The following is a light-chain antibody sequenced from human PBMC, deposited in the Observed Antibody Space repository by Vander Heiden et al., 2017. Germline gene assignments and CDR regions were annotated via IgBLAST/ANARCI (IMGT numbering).Light chain of an antibody. CDR1: SGHSSYA. Sequence: QLVLTQSPSAPSSLGASVKPTCTLSSGHSSYALAWHQQQPEKGPRYLMKLNSDGSHSKGDGIPDRFSGSSSGAERYLTISSLQSEDEADYYCQTWGTGIVVFGGGTKLTVL. J-gene: IGLJ2*01. CDR2: LNSDGSH. V-gene: IGLV4-69*01. CDR3: QTWGTGIVV.